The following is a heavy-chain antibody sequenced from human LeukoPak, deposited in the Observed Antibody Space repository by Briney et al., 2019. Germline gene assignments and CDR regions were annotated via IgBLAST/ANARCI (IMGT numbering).Heavy chain of an antibody. CDR2: IYYSGST. CDR1: GGSISDYS. Sequence: SEALSLTCTVSGGSISDYSWSWIRQPPGKGLEWIGYIYYSGSTNYNPSLKSRVTISVDTSKNQFSLKLSSVTAADTAVYYCARDYRRSLGAFDIWGQGTMVTVSS. CDR3: ARDYRRSLGAFDI. V-gene: IGHV4-59*01. D-gene: IGHD3-16*02. J-gene: IGHJ3*02.